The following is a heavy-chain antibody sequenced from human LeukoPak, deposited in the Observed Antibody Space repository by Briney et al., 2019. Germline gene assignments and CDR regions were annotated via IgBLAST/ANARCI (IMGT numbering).Heavy chain of an antibody. CDR2: INHSGST. Sequence: SETLSLTCAVYGGSFSGYYWSWIRQPPGKGLEWIGEINHSGSTNYNPSLKSRVTISVDTSKNQFSLKLSSVTAEDTAVYYCARAIGYSYRTGFDYWGQGTLVIVSS. J-gene: IGHJ4*02. CDR3: ARAIGYSYRTGFDY. V-gene: IGHV4-34*01. CDR1: GGSFSGYY. D-gene: IGHD5-18*01.